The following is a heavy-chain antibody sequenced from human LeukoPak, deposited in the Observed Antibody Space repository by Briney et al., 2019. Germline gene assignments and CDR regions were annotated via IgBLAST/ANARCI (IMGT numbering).Heavy chain of an antibody. D-gene: IGHD1-26*01. CDR3: ATDGTGGATAGFDH. Sequence: GASVKVSCKASGDSLSNHGTSWVRQAPGQGLEWMGWISAYNGDTNYAQKVQGRVTMTTDTSTSTAYMELRSLRSDDTAVYYCATDGTGGATAGFDHWGQGTLVTVSS. CDR2: ISAYNGDT. V-gene: IGHV1-18*01. J-gene: IGHJ4*02. CDR1: GDSLSNHG.